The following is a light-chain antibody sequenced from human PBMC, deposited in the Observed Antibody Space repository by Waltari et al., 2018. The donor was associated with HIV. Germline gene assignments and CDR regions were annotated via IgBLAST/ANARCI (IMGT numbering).Light chain of an antibody. Sequence: QSVLTQPPSASGTPGQRVTITCSGSSANHGSSTVNWDPPLPGTAPKLLIPSNNQRPSGVPDRFSGSKSGTSASLSISWLPSEAEADYYCAAWDDSLNGVVFGGGTKLTVL. J-gene: IGLJ2*01. V-gene: IGLV1-44*01. CDR1: SANHGSST. CDR2: SNN. CDR3: AAWDDSLNGVV.